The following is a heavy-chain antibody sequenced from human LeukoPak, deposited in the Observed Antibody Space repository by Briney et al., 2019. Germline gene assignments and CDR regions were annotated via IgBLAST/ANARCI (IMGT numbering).Heavy chain of an antibody. D-gene: IGHD3-22*01. J-gene: IGHJ4*02. Sequence: SETLSLTCTVSGGSISSGDYYWSWIRQPPGKGLEWIEYIYYSGSTNYNPSLKSRVTISVDTSKNQFSLKLSSVTAADTAVYYCARGLYYYEGDWGQGTLVTVSS. CDR3: ARGLYYYEGD. V-gene: IGHV4-30-4*08. CDR2: IYYSGST. CDR1: GGSISSGDYY.